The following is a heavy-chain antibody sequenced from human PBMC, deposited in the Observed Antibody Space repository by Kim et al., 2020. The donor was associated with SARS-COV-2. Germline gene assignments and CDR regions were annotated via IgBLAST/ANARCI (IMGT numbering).Heavy chain of an antibody. J-gene: IGHJ4*02. CDR2: INSDGSST. Sequence: GGSLRLSCAASGFTFSSYWMHWVRQAPGKGLVWVSRINSDGSSTSYADSVKGRFTISRDNAKNTLYLQMNSLRAEDTAVYYCARASMIVVGDEYYFDYWGQGTLVTVSS. D-gene: IGHD3-22*01. CDR3: ARASMIVVGDEYYFDY. V-gene: IGHV3-74*01. CDR1: GFTFSSYW.